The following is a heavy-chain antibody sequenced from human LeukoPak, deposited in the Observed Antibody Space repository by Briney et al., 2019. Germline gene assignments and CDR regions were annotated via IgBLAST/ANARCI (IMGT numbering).Heavy chain of an antibody. CDR2: INPNSGGT. J-gene: IGHJ5*02. CDR1: GYTFTGYY. V-gene: IGHV1-2*02. D-gene: IGHD6-6*01. CDR3: ARVRLTSKTIAARRGNWFDP. Sequence: ASVKVSCKASGYTFTGYYMHWVRQAPGQGLEWMGWINPNSGGTNYAQKFQGRVTMTRDTSISTAYMELSRLRSDDTAVYYCARVRLTSKTIAARRGNWFDPWGQGTLVTVSS.